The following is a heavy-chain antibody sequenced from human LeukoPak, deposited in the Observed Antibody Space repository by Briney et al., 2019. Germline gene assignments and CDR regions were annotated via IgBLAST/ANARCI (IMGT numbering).Heavy chain of an antibody. Sequence: ASVKVSCKASGYTFTSYYMHWVRQAPGQGLEWMGWINPNSGGTNYAQKFQGRVTMTRDTSISTAYMELSRLRSDDTAVYYCARLAEHDYGDPTAFPWGQGTLVTVSS. V-gene: IGHV1-2*02. D-gene: IGHD4-17*01. CDR3: ARLAEHDYGDPTAFP. CDR2: INPNSGGT. CDR1: GYTFTSYY. J-gene: IGHJ5*02.